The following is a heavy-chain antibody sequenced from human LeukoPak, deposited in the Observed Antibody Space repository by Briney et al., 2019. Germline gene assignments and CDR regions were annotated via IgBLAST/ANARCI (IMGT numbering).Heavy chain of an antibody. J-gene: IGHJ4*02. Sequence: GGSLSLSCALSGFTFSSYGMHWVREAPGKGLEGVAVISYGGRNEYYADSVKGRFTISRDNSTTTLYLQMNSQRAEDTAVYYCAKDLMRLGDYWGQGTLVTVSS. CDR3: AKDLMRLGDY. D-gene: IGHD3-22*01. CDR2: ISYGGRNE. V-gene: IGHV3-30*18. CDR1: GFTFSSYG.